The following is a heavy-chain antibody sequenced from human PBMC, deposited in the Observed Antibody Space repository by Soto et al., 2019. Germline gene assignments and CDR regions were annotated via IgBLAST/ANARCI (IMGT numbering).Heavy chain of an antibody. Sequence: QVTLKESGPVLVKPTETLTLTCTVSGFSLSNARMGVSWIRQPPGKALEWLAHIFSNDEKSYSTSLKSRLTISKDTSKSQVVLTMTNMDPVDTATYYCARAKRGSITFGGVIVNLDPWGQGTLVTVSS. J-gene: IGHJ5*02. CDR3: ARAKRGSITFGGVIVNLDP. CDR2: IFSNDEK. V-gene: IGHV2-26*01. D-gene: IGHD3-16*02. CDR1: GFSLSNARMG.